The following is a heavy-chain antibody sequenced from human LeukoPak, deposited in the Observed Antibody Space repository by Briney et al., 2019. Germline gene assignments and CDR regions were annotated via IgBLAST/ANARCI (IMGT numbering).Heavy chain of an antibody. CDR3: AKDGVLRFLEWFDYYFDY. CDR2: IKQDGSEK. CDR1: GFTFSNYW. Sequence: PGGSLRLSCAASGFTFSNYWMSWVRQAPGKGLEWVANIKQDGSEKYYVDSVKGRFTISRDSAKNSLYLQMNSLRAEDTAVYYCAKDGVLRFLEWFDYYFDYWGQGTLVTVSS. D-gene: IGHD3-3*01. J-gene: IGHJ4*02. V-gene: IGHV3-7*03.